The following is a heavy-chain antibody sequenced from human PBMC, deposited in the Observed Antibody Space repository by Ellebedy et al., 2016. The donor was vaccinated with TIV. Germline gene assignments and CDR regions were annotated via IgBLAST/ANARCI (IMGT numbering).Heavy chain of an antibody. V-gene: IGHV3-7*01. Sequence: PGGSLRLSCAASGFTFVGYCLSLVRQATGKGLEWVANIRHDGSDTTYVDSVKGRFTVSRNNAKNSVYLQMNSLRDEDTAVYYCAREPNGWYHFDSWGQGTLFTVSS. J-gene: IGHJ4*02. CDR3: AREPNGWYHFDS. CDR2: IRHDGSDT. CDR1: GFTFVGYC. D-gene: IGHD6-19*01.